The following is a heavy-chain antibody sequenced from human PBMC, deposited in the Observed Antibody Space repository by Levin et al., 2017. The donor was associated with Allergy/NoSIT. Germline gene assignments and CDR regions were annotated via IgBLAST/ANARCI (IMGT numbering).Heavy chain of an antibody. J-gene: IGHJ6*03. D-gene: IGHD4-17*01. V-gene: IGHV3-23*01. CDR3: AKGGDYGDAPYYYMDV. CDR1: GFTFSIYS. Sequence: LSLTCAASGFTFSIYSMSWVRQAPGKGLEWVSGISDDGSHTYYADSVKGRFTISRDNSKNTAYLQMNSVRDEDTAVYYCAKGGDYGDAPYYYMDVWGKGTTVTVSS. CDR2: ISDDGSHT.